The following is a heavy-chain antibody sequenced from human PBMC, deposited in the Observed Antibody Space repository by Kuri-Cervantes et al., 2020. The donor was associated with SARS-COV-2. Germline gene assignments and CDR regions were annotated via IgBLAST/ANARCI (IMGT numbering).Heavy chain of an antibody. CDR3: ARVEWYNWNLFDAFDI. Sequence: GQSLRLSSAASGFTLSSPWMHWVRQAPEKGLVWVSRINSDGSSTSYADSVKGRFTIARNNAKNTLYLQMNSLRAEDTAVYYCARVEWYNWNLFDAFDIWGQGTMVTVSS. CDR1: GFTLSSPW. J-gene: IGHJ3*02. V-gene: IGHV3-74*01. D-gene: IGHD1-20*01. CDR2: INSDGSST.